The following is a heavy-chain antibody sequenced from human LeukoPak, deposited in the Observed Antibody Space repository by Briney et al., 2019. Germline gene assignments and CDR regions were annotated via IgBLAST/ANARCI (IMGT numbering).Heavy chain of an antibody. Sequence: GGSLRLSCAASGFTFSSYGMHWVRQAPGKGLEWVAVISYDGSNKYYADSVKGRFTISRDNSKNTLYLQMNSLRAEDTAVYYCAKDSAYYDFWSGYYPKPTIDYWGQGTLVTVSP. V-gene: IGHV3-30*18. D-gene: IGHD3-3*01. CDR1: GFTFSSYG. CDR3: AKDSAYYDFWSGYYPKPTIDY. J-gene: IGHJ4*02. CDR2: ISYDGSNK.